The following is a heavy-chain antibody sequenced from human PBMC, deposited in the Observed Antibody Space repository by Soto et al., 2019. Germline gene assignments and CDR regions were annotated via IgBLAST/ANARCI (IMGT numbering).Heavy chain of an antibody. J-gene: IGHJ6*02. D-gene: IGHD4-4*01. Sequence: SETLSLSCAVYGGSFSGYYWSWIRQPPGKGLEWIGEINHSGSTNYNPSLKSRVTISVDTSKNQFSLKLSSVTAADTAVYYCARTVTYYYGMDVWRQGTTVTVSS. V-gene: IGHV4-34*01. CDR3: ARTVTYYYGMDV. CDR1: GGSFSGYY. CDR2: INHSGST.